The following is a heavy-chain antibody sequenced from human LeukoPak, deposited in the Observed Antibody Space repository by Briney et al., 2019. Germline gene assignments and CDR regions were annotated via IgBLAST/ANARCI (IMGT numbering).Heavy chain of an antibody. D-gene: IGHD6-13*01. CDR2: INNDGSST. CDR1: GFTFSSYW. Sequence: PGGSLRLSCAASGFTFSSYWMHWVRHAPGTGLVWVSRINNDGSSTSYADSVKGRFTISRDNAKNTLYLQMNSLRAEDTAVYYCARPTKEGSSWYWWFDPWGQGTLVTVSS. V-gene: IGHV3-74*01. CDR3: ARPTKEGSSWYWWFDP. J-gene: IGHJ5*02.